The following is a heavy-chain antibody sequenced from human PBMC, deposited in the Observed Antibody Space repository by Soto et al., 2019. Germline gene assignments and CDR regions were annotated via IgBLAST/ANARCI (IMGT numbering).Heavy chain of an antibody. D-gene: IGHD2-8*01. CDR3: ARDWGPTVLMVYAPDAFDI. J-gene: IGHJ3*02. CDR1: GYTFTSYG. CDR2: ISAYNGNT. Sequence: ASVKVPCKASGYTFTSYGISWVRQAPGQGLEWMGWISAYNGNTNYAQKLQGRVTMTTDTSTSTAYMELRSLRSDDTAVYYCARDWGPTVLMVYAPDAFDIWGQGTMVTVSS. V-gene: IGHV1-18*01.